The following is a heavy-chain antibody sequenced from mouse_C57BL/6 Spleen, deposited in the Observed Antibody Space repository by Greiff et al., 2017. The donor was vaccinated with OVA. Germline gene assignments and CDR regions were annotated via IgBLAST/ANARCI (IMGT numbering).Heavy chain of an antibody. CDR2: IDPETGGP. Sequence: QVQLQQSGAELVRPGASVTLSCKASGYTFTDYEMHWVKQTPVHGLEWIGAIDPETGGPAYNQKFKGKAILTADKSSSTSYMELRSLTSEDSAVYYSTRYGDGTTRYFDDWGQGTTLTVAS. J-gene: IGHJ2*01. V-gene: IGHV1-15*01. CDR1: GYTFTDYE. D-gene: IGHD2-13*01. CDR3: TRYGDGTTRYFDD.